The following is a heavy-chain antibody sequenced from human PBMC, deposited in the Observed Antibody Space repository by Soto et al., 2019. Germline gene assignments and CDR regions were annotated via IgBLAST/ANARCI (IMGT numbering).Heavy chain of an antibody. D-gene: IGHD4-17*01. CDR2: INPNSGGT. V-gene: IGHV1-2*04. J-gene: IGHJ5*02. CDR3: ARAGRLRTNWFQP. CDR1: GYTFTGYY. Sequence: ASVKVSCKASGYTFTGYYMHWVRQAPGEGLEWMGWINPNSGGTNYAQKFQGWVTMTRDTSISTAYMELSRLRSDDTAVYYCARAGRLRTNWFQPLGQGTLVTVSS.